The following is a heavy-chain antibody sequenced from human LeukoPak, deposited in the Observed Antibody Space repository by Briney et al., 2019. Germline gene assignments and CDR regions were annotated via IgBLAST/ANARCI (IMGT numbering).Heavy chain of an antibody. V-gene: IGHV3-21*01. CDR2: ISSSSKYI. CDR3: ARDSIQQQLVLEDRGYPYYFEH. D-gene: IGHD6-13*01. J-gene: IGHJ4*02. CDR1: GFTFSSYG. Sequence: GGSLRLSCAASGFTFSSYGLNWVRQAPGKGLEWVSSISSSSKYIYYADSVKGRFTISRDNAKNSLYLQVNSLRAEDTAVYYCARDSIQQQLVLEDRGYPYYFEHWGQGTLVTVSS.